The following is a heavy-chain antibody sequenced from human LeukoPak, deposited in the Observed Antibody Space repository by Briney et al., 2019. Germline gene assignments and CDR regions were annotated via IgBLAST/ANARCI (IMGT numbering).Heavy chain of an antibody. Sequence: GGSLRLSCAASGFTFSSYAMSWVRQAPGKGLEWVSYISSSGSTIYYADSVKGRFTISRDNAKNSLYLQMNSLRAEDTAVYYCATEPQQYCSGGSCYAVDYWGQGTLVTVSS. CDR2: ISSSGSTI. CDR3: ATEPQQYCSGGSCYAVDY. D-gene: IGHD2-15*01. V-gene: IGHV3-48*03. CDR1: GFTFSSYA. J-gene: IGHJ4*02.